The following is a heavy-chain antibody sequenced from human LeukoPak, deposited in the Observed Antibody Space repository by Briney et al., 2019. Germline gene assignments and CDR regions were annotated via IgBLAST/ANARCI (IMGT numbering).Heavy chain of an antibody. CDR3: ARDLRPYSGYDNLAFDI. J-gene: IGHJ3*02. Sequence: PGGSLRLSCAASGFTFSNYWMHWVRQAPGKGLVWVSRINSDGINTSYADSVKGRFTISRDNAKNTLNLQMNSLRAEDTAVYYCARDLRPYSGYDNLAFDIWGQGTKVTVSS. V-gene: IGHV3-74*01. CDR2: INSDGINT. CDR1: GFTFSNYW. D-gene: IGHD5-12*01.